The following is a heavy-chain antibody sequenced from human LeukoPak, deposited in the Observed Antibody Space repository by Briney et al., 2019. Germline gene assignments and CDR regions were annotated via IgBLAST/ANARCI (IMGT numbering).Heavy chain of an antibody. J-gene: IGHJ4*02. CDR1: GFIFSSYS. CDR3: ARDSTTVTVDY. CDR2: ISSSSGYI. D-gene: IGHD4-17*01. V-gene: IGHV3-21*01. Sequence: GGSLRLSCAASGFIFSSYSMNWVRQAPGKGLEWVSYISSSSGYIYYADSVKGRFTISRDKAKNSLYLQMNSLRAEDTAVYYCARDSTTVTVDYWGQGTLVTVSS.